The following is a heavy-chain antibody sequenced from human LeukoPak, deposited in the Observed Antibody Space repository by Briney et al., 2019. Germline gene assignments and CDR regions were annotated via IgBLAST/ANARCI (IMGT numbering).Heavy chain of an antibody. J-gene: IGHJ4*02. CDR3: AREVGYDSSGYFDH. CDR2: ISSSSSTI. V-gene: IGHV3-48*01. D-gene: IGHD3-22*01. CDR1: GFTFSSYS. Sequence: GGSLRLSCAASGFTFSSYSMNWVRQAPGKGLEWVSYISSSSSTIYYADSVKGRFTISRDNAKNTLYLQMNSLRAEDTAVYYCAREVGYDSSGYFDHWGQGTLVTVSS.